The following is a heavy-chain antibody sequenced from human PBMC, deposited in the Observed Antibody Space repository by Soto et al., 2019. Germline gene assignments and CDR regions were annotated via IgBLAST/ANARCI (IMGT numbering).Heavy chain of an antibody. Sequence: GESLKISCKGSGYSFTSYWIGWVRQMPGKGLEWMGIIYPGDSDTRYSPSFQGQVTISADKSISTAYLQWSSLKASDTAMYYCARFSSVYFGGDCYDAFVIWGQGTMVTV. CDR1: GYSFTSYW. V-gene: IGHV5-51*01. CDR3: ARFSSVYFGGDCYDAFVI. CDR2: IYPGDSDT. D-gene: IGHD2-21*02. J-gene: IGHJ3*02.